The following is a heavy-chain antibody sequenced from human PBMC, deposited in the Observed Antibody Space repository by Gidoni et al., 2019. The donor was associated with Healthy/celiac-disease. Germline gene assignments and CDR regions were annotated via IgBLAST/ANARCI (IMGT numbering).Heavy chain of an antibody. Sequence: QVHLVQSGAEVKKPGASVKVSCTVIGYTLTELSMNWVRQAPGKGREWMGGFDPEDGETGYAQKFQGRVTMTEDTSTYTAYMELSSLSSEDTAVYYCATLLSAAGFDYWGQGTLVTVSS. V-gene: IGHV1-24*01. J-gene: IGHJ4*02. CDR2: FDPEDGET. CDR1: GYTLTELS. D-gene: IGHD6-13*01. CDR3: ATLLSAAGFDY.